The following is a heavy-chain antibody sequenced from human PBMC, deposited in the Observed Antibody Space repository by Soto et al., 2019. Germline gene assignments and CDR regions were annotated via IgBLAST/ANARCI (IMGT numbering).Heavy chain of an antibody. CDR3: ARDLAAVPRAFDY. CDR1: GGSISSYF. V-gene: IGHV4-59*01. D-gene: IGHD6-13*01. J-gene: IGHJ4*02. Sequence: ASVSLSLTCTVSGGSISSYFYIWVRQPPGKGLEWIGSVYYTGTTDYNPSLKSRVTISVDTSKTQFFLNLRSVTAADTAVYYCARDLAAVPRAFDYWGRGTLVTVSS. CDR2: VYYTGTT.